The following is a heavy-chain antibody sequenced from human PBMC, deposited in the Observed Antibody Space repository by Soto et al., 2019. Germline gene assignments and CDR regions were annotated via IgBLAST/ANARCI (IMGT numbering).Heavy chain of an antibody. CDR3: AREYSSGIAFDY. D-gene: IGHD6-19*01. CDR1: GGTFSSYT. Sequence: GASVKVSCKASGGTFSSYTISWVRQAPGQGLEWMGRIIPILCIANYAQKFQGRVTITADKSTSTAYMELSSLRSEDTAVYYCAREYSSGIAFDYWGQGTLVTVPQ. J-gene: IGHJ4*02. CDR2: IIPILCIA. V-gene: IGHV1-69*04.